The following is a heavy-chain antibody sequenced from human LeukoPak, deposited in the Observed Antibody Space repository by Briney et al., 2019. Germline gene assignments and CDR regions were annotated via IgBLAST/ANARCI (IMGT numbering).Heavy chain of an antibody. Sequence: GGSLRLSCAASGFTFSSYAMGWVRQAPGKGPEWVSSISGSGGHTYFADSVKGRFTISRDNSKNTLDLQMNSLKVEDTAVYYCAKFRYHSNDNNYLDFNYWGQGILVTVSS. CDR1: GFTFSSYA. D-gene: IGHD3-22*01. CDR3: AKFRYHSNDNNYLDFNY. CDR2: ISGSGGHT. J-gene: IGHJ4*02. V-gene: IGHV3-23*01.